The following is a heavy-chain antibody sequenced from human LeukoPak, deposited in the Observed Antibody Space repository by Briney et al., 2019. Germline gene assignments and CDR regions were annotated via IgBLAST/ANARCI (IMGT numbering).Heavy chain of an antibody. CDR1: GGSISSYY. V-gene: IGHV4-59*01. CDR3: ARGPGYDYVWGSYRYAPFDY. J-gene: IGHJ4*02. D-gene: IGHD3-16*02. CDR2: IYYSGST. Sequence: PETLSLTCTVSGGSISSYYWSWIRQPPGKGLEWIGYIYYSGSTNYNPSLKSRVTISVDTSKNQFSLKMSSVTAADTAVYYCARGPGYDYVWGSYRYAPFDYWGQGTLVTVSS.